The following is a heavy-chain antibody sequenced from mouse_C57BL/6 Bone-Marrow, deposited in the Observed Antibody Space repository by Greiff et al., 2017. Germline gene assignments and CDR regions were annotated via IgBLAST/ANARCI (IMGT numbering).Heavy chain of an antibody. CDR2: IDPNSGGT. J-gene: IGHJ3*01. Sequence: VQLQQPGAELVKPGASVQLSCKASGYTFTSYWMHWVKQRPGRGLEWIGRIDPNSGGTKYNEKFKSKATLTVDKPSSTAYMQLSSLTSEDSAVYYCARSWGNCRRAWFAYWGQGTLFTVSA. D-gene: IGHD2-1*01. V-gene: IGHV1-72*01. CDR3: ARSWGNCRRAWFAY. CDR1: GYTFTSYW.